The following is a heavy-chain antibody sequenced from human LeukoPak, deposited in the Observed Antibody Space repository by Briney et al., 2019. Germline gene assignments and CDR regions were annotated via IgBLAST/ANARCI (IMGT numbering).Heavy chain of an antibody. V-gene: IGHV3-30*04. CDR1: GFTFSSYA. J-gene: IGHJ4*02. Sequence: GGSLRLSCAASGFTFSSYAMSWVRQAPGKGLEWVAVISYDGSNKYYADSVKGRFTISRDNSKNTLYLQTNSLRAEDTAVYYCARDQRWFGELFYWGQGTLVTVSS. CDR2: ISYDGSNK. CDR3: ARDQRWFGELFY. D-gene: IGHD3-10*01.